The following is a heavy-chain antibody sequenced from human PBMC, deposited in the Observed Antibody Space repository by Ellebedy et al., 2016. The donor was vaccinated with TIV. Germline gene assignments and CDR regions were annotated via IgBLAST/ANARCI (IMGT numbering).Heavy chain of an antibody. CDR1: GGTFSSYA. V-gene: IGHV1-69*13. J-gene: IGHJ4*02. CDR3: ARRRVVANPTHFDY. CDR2: IIPIFGTA. D-gene: IGHD2-15*01. Sequence: AASVKVSCKASGGTFSSYAISWVRQAPGQGLEWMGGIIPIFGTANYAQKFQGRVTITADESTSTAYMELSSLRSEDTAVYYCARRRVVANPTHFDYWGQGTLVTVSS.